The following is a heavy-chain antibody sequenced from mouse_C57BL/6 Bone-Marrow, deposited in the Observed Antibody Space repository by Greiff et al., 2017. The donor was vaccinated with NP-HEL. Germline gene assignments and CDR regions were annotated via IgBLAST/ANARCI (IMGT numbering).Heavy chain of an antibody. CDR1: GYTFTSYG. CDR2: IYPRSGNT. J-gene: IGHJ3*01. Sequence: VQLQQSGAELAGPGASVKLSCKASGYTFTSYGISWVQQRPGQGLEWIGEIYPRSGNTYYYEQFKGKATLTADKSSSKENMERRSLTTEDSAVYYGAREEDCYGSSRAWFAYWGQGTTVTVS. D-gene: IGHD1-1*01. V-gene: IGHV1-81*01. CDR3: AREEDCYGSSRAWFAY.